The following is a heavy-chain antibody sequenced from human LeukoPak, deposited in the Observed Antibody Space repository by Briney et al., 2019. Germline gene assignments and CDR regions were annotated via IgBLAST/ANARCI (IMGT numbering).Heavy chain of an antibody. J-gene: IGHJ4*02. V-gene: IGHV3-23*01. CDR1: GFTFSSYD. D-gene: IGHD6-13*01. Sequence: PGGSLRLSCAASGFTFSSYDMDWVRQAPGKGLEWVSSIRGSGGGTYSADSVKGRFTISRDNSKNTLYLQMNSLRADDTAVYYCAKAYRPQYDSSWYFDCWGQGTPVTVSS. CDR3: AKAYRPQYDSSWYFDC. CDR2: IRGSGGGT.